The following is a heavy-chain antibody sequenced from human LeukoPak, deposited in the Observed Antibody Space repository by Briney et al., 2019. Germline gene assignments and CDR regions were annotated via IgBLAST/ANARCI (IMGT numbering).Heavy chain of an antibody. J-gene: IGHJ4*02. CDR1: GFTFDDYA. D-gene: IGHD5-18*01. Sequence: PGGSLRLSCAASGFTFDDYAMHWVRQAPGKGLEWVSGISWNSGSIGYADSVKGRFTISRDNAKNSLYLQMNSLRAEDTALCYCAAMGSSYGIWGQGTLVTVSS. V-gene: IGHV3-9*01. CDR2: ISWNSGSI. CDR3: AAMGSSYGI.